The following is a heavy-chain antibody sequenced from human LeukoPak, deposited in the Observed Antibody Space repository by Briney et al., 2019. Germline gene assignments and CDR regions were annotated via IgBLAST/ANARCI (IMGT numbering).Heavy chain of an antibody. D-gene: IGHD3-22*01. CDR2: IYYSGST. Sequence: PSETLSLTCTVSGYSISSGYYWGWIRQPPGKGLEWIGSIYYSGSTYYNPSLKSRVTISVDTSKNQFSLKLSSVTAADTAVYYCARDHTDSDYYDSSGSDIEGYWGQGTLVTVSS. CDR1: GYSISSGYY. CDR3: ARDHTDSDYYDSSGSDIEGY. V-gene: IGHV4-38-2*02. J-gene: IGHJ4*02.